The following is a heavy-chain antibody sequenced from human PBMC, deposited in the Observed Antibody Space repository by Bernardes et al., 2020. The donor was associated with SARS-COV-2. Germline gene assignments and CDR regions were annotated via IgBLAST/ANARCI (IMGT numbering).Heavy chain of an antibody. J-gene: IGHJ4*02. Sequence: GGSLRLSCAASGFTFSSYAMSWVRQAPGKGLEWVSAISGSGGSTYYADSVKGRFTISRDNSKNTLYLQMNSLKTEDTAVYYCTTGAEIYYDSSGFSYYFDFWGQGTLVTVSS. V-gene: IGHV3-23*01. CDR3: TTGAEIYYDSSGFSYYFDF. CDR2: ISGSGGST. D-gene: IGHD3-22*01. CDR1: GFTFSSYA.